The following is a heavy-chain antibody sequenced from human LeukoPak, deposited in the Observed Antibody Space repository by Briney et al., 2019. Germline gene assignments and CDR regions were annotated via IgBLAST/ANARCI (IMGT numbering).Heavy chain of an antibody. CDR3: ASEGGYYFDY. Sequence: PSETLSLTCTVSGGSISSSSYYWGWIRQPPGKGLEWIGSIYYSGSTYYNPSLKSRVTISVDTSKNQFSLKLSSVTAADTAVYYCASEGGYYFDYWGQGTLVTVSS. J-gene: IGHJ4*02. CDR2: IYYSGST. D-gene: IGHD3-22*01. V-gene: IGHV4-39*07. CDR1: GGSISSSSYY.